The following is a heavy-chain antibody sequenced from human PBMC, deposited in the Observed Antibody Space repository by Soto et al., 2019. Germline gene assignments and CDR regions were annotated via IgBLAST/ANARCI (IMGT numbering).Heavy chain of an antibody. Sequence: ASVKVSCKASGGTFSSYAISWVRQAPGQGLEWMGGIIPIFGTANYAQKFQGRVTITANDSTSTAYMELSSLRSEDTAVYYCARNRRDDAFDIWGQGTMVTVSS. V-gene: IGHV1-69*13. CDR2: IIPIFGTA. J-gene: IGHJ3*02. CDR1: GGTFSSYA. CDR3: ARNRRDDAFDI.